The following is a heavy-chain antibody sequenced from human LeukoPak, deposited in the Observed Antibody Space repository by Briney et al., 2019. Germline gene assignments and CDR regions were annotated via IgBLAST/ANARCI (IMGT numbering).Heavy chain of an antibody. Sequence: SSETLSLTSTVSVGSISSYYWSWIRQPPGKGLEWIGYIYTSGSTNYNPSLKRRVTISVDKSKNQFSLKLSSVTAAHTAVYYCARAIGSSSAVYMDVWGKGTTVTVSS. CDR3: ARAIGSSSAVYMDV. D-gene: IGHD6-6*01. CDR1: VGSISSYY. V-gene: IGHV4-4*09. CDR2: IYTSGST. J-gene: IGHJ6*03.